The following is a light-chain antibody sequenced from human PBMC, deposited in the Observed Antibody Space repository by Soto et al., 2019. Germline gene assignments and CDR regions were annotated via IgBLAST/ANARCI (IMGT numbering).Light chain of an antibody. Sequence: QSALTQPASVSGSPGQSITISCTGTSSDVGSCNCVSWYQQHPGKAPTLMIYEVNKRPSGISNRFSGSKSGNTASLTIAGLDAEEDADYCRCSSVGMRGWVFGGGTKLTVL. CDR1: SSDVGSCNC. CDR3: CSSVGMRGWV. J-gene: IGLJ3*02. CDR2: EVN. V-gene: IGLV2-23*02.